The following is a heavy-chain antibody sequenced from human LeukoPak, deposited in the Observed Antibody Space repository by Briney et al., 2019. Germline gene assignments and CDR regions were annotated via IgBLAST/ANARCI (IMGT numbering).Heavy chain of an antibody. J-gene: IGHJ4*02. V-gene: IGHV3-30*02. Sequence: GGSLRLSCVAPGFTFSNYGMLWVRQAPGKELEWVAFINFDGNNKYYADSVKGRFTISRDNSKDTLYLQMNSLRAEETAVYYCAKGLYGSGTYWFDYWGQATLVTVSS. CDR2: INFDGNNK. CDR1: GFTFSNYG. D-gene: IGHD3-10*01. CDR3: AKGLYGSGTYWFDY.